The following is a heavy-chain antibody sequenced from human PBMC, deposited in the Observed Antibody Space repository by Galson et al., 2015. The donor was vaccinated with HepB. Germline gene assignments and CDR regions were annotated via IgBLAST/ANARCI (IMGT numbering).Heavy chain of an antibody. D-gene: IGHD3/OR15-3a*01. CDR3: VRCLYEFWGGYRPDTFDL. CDR1: GFALNSYS. Sequence: SLRLSCATSGFALNSYSVNWIRQAPGKGLEWVASISSSSSYKNYADSVKGSTTISRDNAKNSMDLRMNGLREDATAVYFCVRCLYEFWGGYRPDTFDLWGQGTMVTVSS. CDR2: ISSSSSYK. J-gene: IGHJ3*01. V-gene: IGHV3-21*06.